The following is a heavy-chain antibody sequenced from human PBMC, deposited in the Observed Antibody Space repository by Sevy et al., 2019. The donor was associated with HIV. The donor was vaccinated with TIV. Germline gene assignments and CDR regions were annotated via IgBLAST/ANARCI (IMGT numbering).Heavy chain of an antibody. V-gene: IGHV3-23*01. CDR1: GFTFSSYA. Sequence: GGSLRLSCAASGFTFSSYAMSWVRQAPGKGLEWVSAISGSGGSTYYADSVKGRFTISRDNSKNTLYLQMNRLRAEDTAVYYCAKDGDKHYGGDENDYYYNMDVWGKGTTVTVSS. CDR2: ISGSGGST. D-gene: IGHD3-16*01. J-gene: IGHJ6*03. CDR3: AKDGDKHYGGDENDYYYNMDV.